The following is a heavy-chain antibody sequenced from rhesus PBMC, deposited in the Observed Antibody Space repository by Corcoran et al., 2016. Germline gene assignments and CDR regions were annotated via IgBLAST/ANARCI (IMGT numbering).Heavy chain of an antibody. V-gene: IGHV1S2*01. CDR1: GYTFTDYY. CDR3: ARKGFDY. CDR2: INPYNGNT. J-gene: IGHJ4*01. Sequence: QVQLVQSGAEVKKPGSSVKVSCKAYGYTFTDYYMHWVRQAPRQGLEWMGWINPYNGNTKYAQKFQGRVTMTRDTATSTAYMERSSLRSEDTAVYYCARKGFDYWGQGVLVTVSS.